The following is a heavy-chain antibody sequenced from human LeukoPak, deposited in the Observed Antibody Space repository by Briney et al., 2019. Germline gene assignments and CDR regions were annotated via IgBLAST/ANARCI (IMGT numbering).Heavy chain of an antibody. CDR1: GVSILSRHS. CDR2: IYHSGTT. J-gene: IGHJ4*02. D-gene: IGHD4-17*01. CDR3: ATYFYGDYASSYFDQ. V-gene: IGHV4-4*02. Sequence: PSGTLSLTCTTSGVSILSRHSWCWARQPPGKGLEWIGEIYHSGTTNYNPSLRSRITISVDEAKKRFSLMLSSVTAADTAVYYCATYFYGDYASSYFDQWGQGTLVTVSS.